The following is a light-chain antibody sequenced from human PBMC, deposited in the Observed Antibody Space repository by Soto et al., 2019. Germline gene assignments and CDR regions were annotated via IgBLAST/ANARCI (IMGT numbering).Light chain of an antibody. V-gene: IGLV2-14*01. Sequence: QSALTQPASVSGSPGQSITISCTGTSSDVGGYNYVSWYQQLPGTAPKLMIYGVTNRPSGVSNRFSGSKSGNTASLTISGLQAEDEADYYCSSYTSTSTLVVFGTGTKVTVL. CDR3: SSYTSTSTLVV. CDR2: GVT. CDR1: SSDVGGYNY. J-gene: IGLJ1*01.